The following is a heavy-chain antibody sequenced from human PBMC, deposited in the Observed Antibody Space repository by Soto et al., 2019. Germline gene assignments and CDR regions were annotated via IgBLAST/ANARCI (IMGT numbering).Heavy chain of an antibody. CDR2: ISYSGST. CDR1: GDSISRNY. Sequence: PSETLSLTCSVSGDSISRNYWGWIRQPPGKGLEWVGSISYSGSTFYNPSLKSRVTISMDTSKNQLSLRLTSVTAADTAVYYCARNDSGSRNFDYWGPGTLVTVSS. J-gene: IGHJ4*02. CDR3: ARNDSGSRNFDY. D-gene: IGHD3-10*01. V-gene: IGHV4-59*01.